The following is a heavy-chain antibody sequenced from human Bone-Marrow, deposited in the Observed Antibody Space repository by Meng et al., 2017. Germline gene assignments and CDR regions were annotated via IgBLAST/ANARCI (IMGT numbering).Heavy chain of an antibody. Sequence: GESLISSCASSGSSFDDYVMSWVRQARGKRLEWVSGINWNGGSTCYADFVKGRFTISRDNTKNSLYVQMNSRRDENTALYYCARGRTVVTPSFDYWGQGTLVTVSS. J-gene: IGHJ4*02. D-gene: IGHD4-23*01. CDR3: ARGRTVVTPSFDY. V-gene: IGHV3-20*04. CDR2: INWNGGST. CDR1: GSSFDDYV.